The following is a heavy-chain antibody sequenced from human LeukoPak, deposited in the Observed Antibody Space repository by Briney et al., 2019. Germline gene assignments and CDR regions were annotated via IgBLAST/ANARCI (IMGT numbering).Heavy chain of an antibody. Sequence: ALVKVSCKVSGYTLTELSMHWVRQAPGKGLEWMGGFDPEDGETIYAQKFQGRVTMTEDTSTDTAYMELSSLRSEDTAVYYCATDSSGWSRPTRYFDYWGQGTLVTVSS. J-gene: IGHJ4*02. CDR2: FDPEDGET. D-gene: IGHD6-19*01. CDR1: GYTLTELS. CDR3: ATDSSGWSRPTRYFDY. V-gene: IGHV1-24*01.